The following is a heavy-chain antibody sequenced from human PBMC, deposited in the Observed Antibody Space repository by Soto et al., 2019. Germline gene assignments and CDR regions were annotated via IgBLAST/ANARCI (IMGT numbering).Heavy chain of an antibody. J-gene: IGHJ4*02. D-gene: IGHD1-7*01. CDR2: ISSSSSYI. CDR1: GFTFSSYS. CDR3: ARDGTRATSGDY. Sequence: EVQLVESGGGLVRPGGSLRLSCAASGFTFSSYSMNWVRQAPGKGLEWVSSISSSSSYIYYADSVKGRFTISRDNAKNSLYLQMNSLRAEDTAVYYCARDGTRATSGDYWGQGTLVTVSS. V-gene: IGHV3-21*01.